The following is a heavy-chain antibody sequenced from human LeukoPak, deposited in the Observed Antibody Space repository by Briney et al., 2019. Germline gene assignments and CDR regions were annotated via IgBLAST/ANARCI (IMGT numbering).Heavy chain of an antibody. V-gene: IGHV1-2*02. D-gene: IGHD1-26*01. CDR1: GYTFTDYY. CDR2: INPNSGGT. Sequence: ASVKVSCKASGYTFTDYYMNWVRQAPGQXLEWMGWINPNSGGTNYAQKFQGRVTMTRDTSITTAYMELSSLRSDDTAMYYCTRALGSDYWGQGTLVTVSS. J-gene: IGHJ4*02. CDR3: TRALGSDY.